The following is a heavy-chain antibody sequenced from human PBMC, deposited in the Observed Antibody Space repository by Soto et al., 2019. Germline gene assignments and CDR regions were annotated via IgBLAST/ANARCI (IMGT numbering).Heavy chain of an antibody. Sequence: GGSLRLSCVASGFTFSSYAMSWVRQAPGKGLEWVSAISGSGGSTYYADSVKGRFTISRDNSKNTLYLQMNSLRAEDTAVYYCAKGVDLLPDNYYYYMDVWGKGTTVTVSS. CDR1: GFTFSSYA. D-gene: IGHD3-9*01. CDR3: AKGVDLLPDNYYYYMDV. CDR2: ISGSGGST. V-gene: IGHV3-23*01. J-gene: IGHJ6*03.